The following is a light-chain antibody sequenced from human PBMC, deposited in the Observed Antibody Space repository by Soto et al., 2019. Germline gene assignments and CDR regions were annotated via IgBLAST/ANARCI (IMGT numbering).Light chain of an antibody. CDR1: QSVSSY. J-gene: IGKJ2*01. CDR2: DAS. CDR3: QQRSNWPPGMYT. V-gene: IGKV3-11*01. Sequence: EIVLTQSPATLSLSPGKRATLSCRASQSVSSYLAWYQQKPGQAPRLLIYDASNRATGIPARFSGSGSGTDFTLTISSLEPEDFAVYYCQQRSNWPPGMYTFGQGTKLEIK.